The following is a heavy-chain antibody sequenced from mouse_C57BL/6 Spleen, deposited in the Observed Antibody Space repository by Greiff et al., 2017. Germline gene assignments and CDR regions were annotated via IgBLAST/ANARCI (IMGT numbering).Heavy chain of an antibody. CDR3: ARRGYYGSTPFDY. CDR1: GYTFTSYW. D-gene: IGHD1-1*01. V-gene: IGHV1-55*01. J-gene: IGHJ2*01. CDR2: IYPGSGST. Sequence: QVQLQQPGAELVKPGASVKMSCKASGYTFTSYWITWVKQRPGQGLEWIGDIYPGSGSTNYNEKFKSKATLTVDTSSSTAYMQLSILTSEDSAVYYCARRGYYGSTPFDYWGQGTTLTVSS.